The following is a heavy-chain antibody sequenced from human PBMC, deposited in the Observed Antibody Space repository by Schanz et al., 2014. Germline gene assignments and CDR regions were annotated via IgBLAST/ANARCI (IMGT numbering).Heavy chain of an antibody. J-gene: IGHJ4*02. CDR1: GYTFTSYD. CDR3: ARGRTFDY. V-gene: IGHV1-8*01. CDR2: MNPNSGNP. Sequence: VQSVHSGTEVQKLGASVKVSCTASGYTFTSYDINWVRQAPGQGLEWLGWMNPNSGNPGFAQKFRGRVTMTRNTSMSTAYIELHILTSEDTAVYYCARGRTFDYWGQGTLGTVSS.